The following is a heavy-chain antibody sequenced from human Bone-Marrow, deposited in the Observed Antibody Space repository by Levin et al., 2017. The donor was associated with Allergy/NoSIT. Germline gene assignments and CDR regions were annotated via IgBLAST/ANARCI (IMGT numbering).Heavy chain of an antibody. J-gene: IGHJ4*02. CDR3: ARYCGRECYSGFTLDY. D-gene: IGHD2-21*01. CDR1: GGSISSNNW. Sequence: ASETLSLTCAVSGGSISSNNWWSWVRQPPGKGLQWIGEIYHSGSTNYNPSLKSRVTISIDNSKNQFSLKLSSVTAADTALYYCARYCGRECYSGFTLDYWGQGTLVTVSS. CDR2: IYHSGST. V-gene: IGHV4-4*02.